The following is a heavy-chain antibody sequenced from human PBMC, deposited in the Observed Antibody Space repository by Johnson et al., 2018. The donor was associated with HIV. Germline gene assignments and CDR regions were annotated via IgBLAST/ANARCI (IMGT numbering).Heavy chain of an antibody. CDR2: INWNGDST. V-gene: IGHV3-20*04. J-gene: IGHJ3*02. D-gene: IGHD1-26*01. CDR3: ARAYMSSGSYYDAFDI. CDR1: GFTFDDYG. Sequence: VQLVESGGGLVKPGGSLRVSCAASGFTFDDYGMNWVRQAPGKGLEWVSGINWNGDSTGYADSVKGRFTISRDNAKNSLYLQMNSLRAEDTALYYCARAYMSSGSYYDAFDIWGQGTMVIVSS.